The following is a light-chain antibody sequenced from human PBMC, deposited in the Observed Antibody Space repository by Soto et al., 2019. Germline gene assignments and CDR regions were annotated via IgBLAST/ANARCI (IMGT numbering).Light chain of an antibody. CDR2: GAS. V-gene: IGKV3-20*01. CDR3: QQYGSSPPWT. CDR1: QSVSSSY. J-gene: IGKJ1*01. Sequence: EIVLTQSPGTLSLSPGERATLSCRASQSVSSSYLAWYQQKSGQAPRLLIYGASSRATGIPDRFSGSGSGTDFTLTISRLEPDDFAVYYCQQYGSSPPWTFGQGTKVEIK.